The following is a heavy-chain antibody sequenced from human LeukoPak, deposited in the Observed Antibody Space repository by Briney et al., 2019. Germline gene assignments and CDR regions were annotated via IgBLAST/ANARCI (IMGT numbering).Heavy chain of an antibody. J-gene: IGHJ4*02. D-gene: IGHD3-22*01. V-gene: IGHV3-30*04. CDR2: ISYDGSNK. CDR3: AKDRDYDSSGLLDSLFDY. CDR1: GFTFSSYA. Sequence: AGGSLRLSCAASGFTFSSYAMHWVRQAPGKGLEWVAVISYDGSNKYYADSVKGRFTISRDNSKNTLYLQMNSLRAEDTAVYYCAKDRDYDSSGLLDSLFDYWGQGTLVTVSS.